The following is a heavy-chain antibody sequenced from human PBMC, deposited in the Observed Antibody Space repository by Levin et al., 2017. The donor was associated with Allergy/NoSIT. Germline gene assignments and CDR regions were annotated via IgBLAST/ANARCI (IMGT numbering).Heavy chain of an antibody. V-gene: IGHV1-2*02. CDR2: INPDSGGT. Sequence: VASVKVSCKASGYTFTGYYIHWVRQAPGQGLEWMGWINPDSGGTNYAQKFQGRVTMTRDTSISTAYMGLSRLRSDDTAVYYCARDPQTGLRGARIDYWGQGTLVTVSS. D-gene: IGHD1-26*01. CDR1: GYTFTGYY. CDR3: ARDPQTGLRGARIDY. J-gene: IGHJ4*02.